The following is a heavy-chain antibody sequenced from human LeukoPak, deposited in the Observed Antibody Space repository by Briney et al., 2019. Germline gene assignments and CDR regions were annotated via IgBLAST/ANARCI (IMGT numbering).Heavy chain of an antibody. CDR2: ISGSGGST. D-gene: IGHD3-3*01. Sequence: PGGSLRLSCAASGFTFSSYAMSWVRQAPGKGLEWVSAISGSGGSTYYADSVKGRFTISRDNSKNTLYLQMNSLRAEDTAVYYCAKEAPILTYYDFWSGLYYFDYWGQGTLVTVSS. V-gene: IGHV3-23*01. J-gene: IGHJ4*02. CDR1: GFTFSSYA. CDR3: AKEAPILTYYDFWSGLYYFDY.